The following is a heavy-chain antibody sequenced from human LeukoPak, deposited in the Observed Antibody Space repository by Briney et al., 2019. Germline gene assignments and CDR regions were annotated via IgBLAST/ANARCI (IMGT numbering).Heavy chain of an antibody. V-gene: IGHV1-2*02. J-gene: IGHJ4*02. CDR3: ARASSSSYYGGDYFDY. CDR2: INPNSGGT. Sequence: VASVKVSCKASGYTFTGYYMHWVRQAPGQGLEWMGWINPNSGGTNYAQKFQGRVTMTRDTSISTAYMELSRLRSDDTAVYYCARASSSSYYGGDYFDYWGQGTLVTVSS. D-gene: IGHD3-22*01. CDR1: GYTFTGYY.